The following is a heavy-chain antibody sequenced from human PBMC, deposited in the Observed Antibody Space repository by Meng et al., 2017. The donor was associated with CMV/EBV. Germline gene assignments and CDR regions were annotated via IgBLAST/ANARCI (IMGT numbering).Heavy chain of an antibody. CDR1: GFSFRTYA. V-gene: IGHV3-30-3*01. J-gene: IGHJ4*02. CDR2: ISYDGSNI. Sequence: GESLKISCAASGFSFRTYAMHWVRQAPGEGLEWVAVISYDGSNIYHADPVKGRFTISRDNSKNTLYLQMNGLRPEDKAIYYCAREQQQVVDYWGQGTLVTVSS. D-gene: IGHD6-13*01. CDR3: AREQQQVVDY.